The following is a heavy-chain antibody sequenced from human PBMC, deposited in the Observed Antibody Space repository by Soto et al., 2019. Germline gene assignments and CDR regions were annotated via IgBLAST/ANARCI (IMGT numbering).Heavy chain of an antibody. CDR3: AKDMVRSGSGWYYFDY. J-gene: IGHJ4*02. CDR2: ISGSGGST. V-gene: IGHV3-23*01. CDR1: GFTFSSYA. D-gene: IGHD6-19*01. Sequence: GGSLRLSCAASGFTFSSYAMSWVRQAPGKGLEWVSAISGSGGSTYYADSVKGRFTISRDNSKNTLYLQMNSLRAEDTAVYYCAKDMVRSGSGWYYFDYWGQGTLVTVSS.